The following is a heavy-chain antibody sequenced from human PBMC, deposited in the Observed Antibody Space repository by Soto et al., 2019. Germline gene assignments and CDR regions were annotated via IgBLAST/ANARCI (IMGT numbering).Heavy chain of an antibody. Sequence: QVHLEQWGAGLLKPSETLSLTCAIYNSSLGAFHWTWIRQPPGKGLEWIGELIHGGSTNYNPSLKSRVTFSLDTSKSQFSLHVMSVTAADTAVYYCARSPLSYDYVRHTWREVGDSFDVWGRGTSVTVSS. J-gene: IGHJ3*01. CDR3: ARSPLSYDYVRHTWREVGDSFDV. D-gene: IGHD3-10*02. CDR2: LIHGGST. CDR1: NSSLGAFH. V-gene: IGHV4-34*02.